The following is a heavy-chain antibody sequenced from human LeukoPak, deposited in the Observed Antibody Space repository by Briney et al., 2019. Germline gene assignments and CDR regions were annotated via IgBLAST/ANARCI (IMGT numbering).Heavy chain of an antibody. V-gene: IGHV4-39*07. CDR3: ARDERRGYSSSWYYFDY. CDR1: GDITHY. CDR2: IYFSGSA. D-gene: IGHD6-13*01. Sequence: PSETLSLTCIVSGDITHYWGWIRQPPGKGLECIGSIYFSGSAYYNPSLRSRVTISPDTSKNQFSLKLSSVTAADTAVYYCARDERRGYSSSWYYFDYWGQGTLVTVSS. J-gene: IGHJ4*02.